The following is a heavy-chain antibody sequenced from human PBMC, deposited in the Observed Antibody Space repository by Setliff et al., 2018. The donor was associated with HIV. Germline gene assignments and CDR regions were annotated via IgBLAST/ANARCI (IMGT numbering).Heavy chain of an antibody. V-gene: IGHV4-38-2*01. J-gene: IGHJ4*02. CDR1: GYSISSGYY. Sequence: SETLSLTCAVSGYSISSGYYWGWIRQPPGRGLEWIGNIYHSGGTHYNPSLRSRVTISVDTSKNHFSLKLSSVTAADTALYYCARLRSYGDPKRFFDYWGQGTLVTVSS. D-gene: IGHD4-17*01. CDR3: ARLRSYGDPKRFFDY. CDR2: IYHSGGT.